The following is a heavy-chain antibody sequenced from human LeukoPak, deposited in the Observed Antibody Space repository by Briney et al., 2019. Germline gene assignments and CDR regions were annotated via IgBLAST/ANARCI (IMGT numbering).Heavy chain of an antibody. CDR3: ARLRAPASFAFDL. CDR1: GFTVSRNY. Sequence: GGSLRLSCAASGFTVSRNYMSWVRQAPGKGLEWVSVIYSGGSTYYAASVKGRFTISRHTSKNPVFLQMNSLRPEDTAVYYCARLRAPASFAFDLWGQGTMVTVSS. D-gene: IGHD2-2*01. J-gene: IGHJ3*01. V-gene: IGHV3-53*04. CDR2: IYSGGST.